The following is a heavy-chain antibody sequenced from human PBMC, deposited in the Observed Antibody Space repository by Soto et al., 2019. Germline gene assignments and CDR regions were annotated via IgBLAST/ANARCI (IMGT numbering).Heavy chain of an antibody. CDR3: ARGPAIAAAGISYNWFDP. D-gene: IGHD6-13*01. J-gene: IGHJ5*02. V-gene: IGHV1-69*13. CDR2: IIPSFGTA. Sequence: ASVKVSCKASGCTFSSYAISWVRQAPGQGLEWMGGIIPSFGTANYAQKFQGRVTITADESTSTAYMELSSLRSEDTAVYYCARGPAIAAAGISYNWFDPWGQGTLVTVSS. CDR1: GCTFSSYA.